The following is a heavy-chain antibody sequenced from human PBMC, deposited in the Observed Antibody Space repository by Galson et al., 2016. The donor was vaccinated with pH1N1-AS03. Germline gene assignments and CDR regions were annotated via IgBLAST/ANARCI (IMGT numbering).Heavy chain of an antibody. CDR1: GASVSHYASY. Sequence: SETLSLTCSVSGASVSHYASYWGWIRQAPGKGLEWIATVSARGTTYHNLSLDSRLTISLDTSKNHFSLTLTSVTAADTAMYYCARDRRDCSGGSCSQDGWFDPWGQGTLVVVSS. D-gene: IGHD2-15*01. CDR3: ARDRRDCSGGSCSQDGWFDP. CDR2: VSARGTT. V-gene: IGHV4-39*07. J-gene: IGHJ5*02.